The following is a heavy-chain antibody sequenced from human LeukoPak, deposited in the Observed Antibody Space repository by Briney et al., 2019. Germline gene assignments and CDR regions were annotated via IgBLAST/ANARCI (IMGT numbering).Heavy chain of an antibody. CDR3: ARDDSSSWSPATY. V-gene: IGHV1-2*02. Sequence: ASVKVSCKASGYSFTAYYMHWVRQAPGQGLEWMGWINPNSGVTNYAQKFQGRVIMTRDTSINTAYMELSRLRPDDTAMYYCARDDSSSWSPATYWGQGTLVTVSS. D-gene: IGHD6-13*01. CDR2: INPNSGVT. CDR1: GYSFTAYY. J-gene: IGHJ4*02.